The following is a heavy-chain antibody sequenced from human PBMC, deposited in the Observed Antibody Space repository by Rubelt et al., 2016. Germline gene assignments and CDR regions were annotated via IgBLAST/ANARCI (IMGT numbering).Heavy chain of an antibody. CDR1: GFRFSGAW. Sequence: EVQLLESGGGLVQPGGSLKLSCVASGFRFSGAWMCWVRQVPGKGLEWVANIKEDGSQKNYVDSVRGRFTISRDNAKNSLYLQMNSLRVDDTAVYYCARDRAFNSFDYWGQGTLVTVSS. CDR3: ARDRAFNSFDY. V-gene: IGHV3-7*04. J-gene: IGHJ4*02. CDR2: IKEDGSQK. D-gene: IGHD3-10*01.